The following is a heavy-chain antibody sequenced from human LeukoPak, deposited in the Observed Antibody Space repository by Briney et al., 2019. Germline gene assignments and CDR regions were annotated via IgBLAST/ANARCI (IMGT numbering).Heavy chain of an antibody. CDR3: ARGGGIFLGYCSGGSCLDLDY. Sequence: ASVKVSCKASGYIFTSYYMHWVRQAPGQGLEWMGWINPNSGGTNYAQKFQGWVTMTRDTSISTAYMELSRLRSDDTAVYYCARGGGIFLGYCSGGSCLDLDYWGQGTLVTVSS. CDR2: INPNSGGT. CDR1: GYIFTSYY. D-gene: IGHD2-15*01. J-gene: IGHJ4*02. V-gene: IGHV1-2*04.